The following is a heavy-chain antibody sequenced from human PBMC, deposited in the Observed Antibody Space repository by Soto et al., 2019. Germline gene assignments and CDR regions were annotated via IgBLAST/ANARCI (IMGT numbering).Heavy chain of an antibody. D-gene: IGHD5-18*01. J-gene: IGHJ4*02. CDR3: AREGSGYSYGLFDY. V-gene: IGHV4-4*07. CDR2: IYTSGST. CDR1: GGSISSYY. Sequence: LSLTCTVSGGSISSYYWSWIRQPAGKGLEWIGRIYTSGSTNYNPSLKSRVTMSVDTSKNQFSLKLSSVTAADTAVYYCAREGSGYSYGLFDYWGQGTLVTVSS.